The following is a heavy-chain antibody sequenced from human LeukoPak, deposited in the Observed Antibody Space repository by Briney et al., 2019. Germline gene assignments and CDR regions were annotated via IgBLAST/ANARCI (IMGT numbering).Heavy chain of an antibody. Sequence: PGGSLRLSCAASGFTVSSVYMSWVRQAPGKGLEWVSVIYSGGSTYYADSAKGRFTISRDNSKNTLYLQMNSLRVEDTAIYYCAKDIQLSTWGLGTMVTVSS. V-gene: IGHV3-66*01. CDR3: AKDIQLST. CDR1: GFTVSSVY. J-gene: IGHJ3*01. D-gene: IGHD3-16*02. CDR2: IYSGGST.